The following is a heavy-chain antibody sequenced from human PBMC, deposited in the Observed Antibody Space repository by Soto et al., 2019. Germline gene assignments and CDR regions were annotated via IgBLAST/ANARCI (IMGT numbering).Heavy chain of an antibody. J-gene: IGHJ4*02. V-gene: IGHV3-64D*08. CDR3: ARGRTYYYDSSGYTY. CDR1: GFTFSSYA. Sequence: GGSLRLSCSASGFTFSSYAMHWVRQAPGKGLEYVSAISSNGGSTYYADSVKGRFTISRDNSKNTLYLQMSSLRAEDTAVYYCARGRTYYYDSSGYTYWGQGTLVTVSS. CDR2: ISSNGGST. D-gene: IGHD3-22*01.